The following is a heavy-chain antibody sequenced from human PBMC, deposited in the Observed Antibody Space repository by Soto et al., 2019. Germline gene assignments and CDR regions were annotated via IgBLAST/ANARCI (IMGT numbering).Heavy chain of an antibody. J-gene: IGHJ4*02. CDR1: GGSINNYY. Sequence: SETLSLTCTVSGGSINNYYWSWIRQPPGKGLGWIGYIYYSGRTSYNPSLKSRVTISVDTSKNQFSLKLSSVTAADTAVYYCARGPPLGYWGQGTLVTVSS. CDR3: ARGPPLGY. V-gene: IGHV4-59*08. CDR2: IYYSGRT.